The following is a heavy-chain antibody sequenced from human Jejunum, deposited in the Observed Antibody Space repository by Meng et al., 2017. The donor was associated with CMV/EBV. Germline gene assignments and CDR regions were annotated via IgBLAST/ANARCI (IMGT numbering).Heavy chain of an antibody. CDR3: ARGGASDYYYYGLDV. V-gene: IGHV3-74*01. J-gene: IGHJ6*02. D-gene: IGHD1-26*01. CDR1: FTFNSYW. CDR2: ITRDGTST. Sequence: FTFNSYWMHWVRQAPGKGLVWVSRITRDGTSTTYADSVKGRFTFSRDNAKSTLYLQLNSLRAEDTAVYYCARGGASDYYYYGLDVWGQGTTVTVSS.